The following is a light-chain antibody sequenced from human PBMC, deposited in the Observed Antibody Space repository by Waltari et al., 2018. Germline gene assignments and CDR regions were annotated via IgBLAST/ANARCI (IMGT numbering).Light chain of an antibody. CDR3: QRYGSSPTMYT. J-gene: IGKJ2*01. CDR2: GAS. CDR1: QSVSSSY. Sequence: EIVLTQSPGTLSLSPGERATISCRASQSVSSSYLAWYQQKPGQAPRLLIYGASSRATGIPDRFSGSGSGTDFTLTISRLEPEDFAVYYCQRYGSSPTMYTFGQGTKLEIK. V-gene: IGKV3-20*01.